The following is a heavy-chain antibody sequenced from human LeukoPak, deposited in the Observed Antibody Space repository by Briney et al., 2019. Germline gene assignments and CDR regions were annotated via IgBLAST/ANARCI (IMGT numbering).Heavy chain of an antibody. CDR2: ISWNSGSI. J-gene: IGHJ3*02. CDR1: GFTFDDYA. CDR3: AKDYLPLGYSSGQDAFDI. D-gene: IGHD6-19*01. V-gene: IGHV3-9*01. Sequence: GGSLRLSCAASGFTFDDYAMHWVRQAPGKGLEWVSGISWNSGSIGYADSVKGRFTISRDNAKNSLYLQMNSLRAEDTALYYCAKDYLPLGYSSGQDAFDIWGQGTMVTVSS.